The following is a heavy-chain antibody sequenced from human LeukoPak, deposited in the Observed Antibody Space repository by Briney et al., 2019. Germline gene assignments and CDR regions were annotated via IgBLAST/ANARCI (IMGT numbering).Heavy chain of an antibody. CDR3: ARGSSGYSAY. Sequence: GGSLRLSCAASEFTFSIYWMSWVRQAPGKGLEWVANIQENGNEKSYVDSVKGRFTISRDNAKNSLYLQMNSLRAEDTAVYYCARGSSGYSAYWGQGTLVTVSS. J-gene: IGHJ4*02. V-gene: IGHV3-7*01. CDR1: EFTFSIYW. D-gene: IGHD3-22*01. CDR2: IQENGNEK.